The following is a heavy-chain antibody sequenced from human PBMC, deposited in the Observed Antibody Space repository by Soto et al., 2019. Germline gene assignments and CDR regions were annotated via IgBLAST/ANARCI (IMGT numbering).Heavy chain of an antibody. CDR3: ARDVVRYCSSTSCYDYYYYYMDV. D-gene: IGHD2-2*01. J-gene: IGHJ6*03. V-gene: IGHV3-7*01. CDR2: IKQDGSEK. Sequence: PGGSLRLSCAASGFTFSSYWMSWVRQAPGKGLEWVANIKQDGSEKYYVDSVKGRFTISRDNAKNSLYLQMNSLRAEDTAVYYCARDVVRYCSSTSCYDYYYYYMDVWGKGTTVTVSS. CDR1: GFTFSSYW.